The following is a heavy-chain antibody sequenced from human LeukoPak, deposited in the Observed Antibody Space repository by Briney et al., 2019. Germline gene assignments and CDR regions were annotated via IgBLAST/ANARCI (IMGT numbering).Heavy chain of an antibody. V-gene: IGHV1-69*05. CDR2: IIPIFGTA. D-gene: IGHD3-22*01. CDR3: ARPLGSGYYDFDY. CDR1: GGTFSSYA. Sequence: SVKVSCKASGGTFSSYATSWVRQAPGQGLEWMGGIIPIFGTANYAQKFQGRVTITTDESTSTAYMELSSLRSEDTAVYYCARPLGSGYYDFDYWGQGTLVTVSS. J-gene: IGHJ4*02.